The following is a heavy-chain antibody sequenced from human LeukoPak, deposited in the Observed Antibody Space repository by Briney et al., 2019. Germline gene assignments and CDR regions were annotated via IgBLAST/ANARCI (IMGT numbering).Heavy chain of an antibody. CDR2: IYYSGST. Sequence: SETLSLTCTVSGGSISSHYWSWIRQPPGKGLEWIGYIYYSGSTYYNPSLKSRITISVDTSKNQFSLKLSSVTAADTAVYYCARLRGWEVLGFDYWGQGTLVTVSS. CDR3: ARLRGWEVLGFDY. CDR1: GGSISSHY. J-gene: IGHJ4*02. V-gene: IGHV4-59*04. D-gene: IGHD1-26*01.